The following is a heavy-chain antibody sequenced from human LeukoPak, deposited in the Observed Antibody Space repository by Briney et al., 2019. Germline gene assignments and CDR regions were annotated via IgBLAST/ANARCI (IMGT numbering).Heavy chain of an antibody. D-gene: IGHD1-26*01. CDR3: ARDGRIGSGSYLYYYGMDV. CDR2: IYYSGST. J-gene: IGHJ6*02. V-gene: IGHV4-59*01. Sequence: PSETLSLTCTVSGGSISSYYWSWIRQPPGKGLEWIGYIYYSGSTNYNPPLKSRVTISVDTSKNQFSLKLSSVTAADTAVYYCARDGRIGSGSYLYYYGMDVWGQGTTVTVSS. CDR1: GGSISSYY.